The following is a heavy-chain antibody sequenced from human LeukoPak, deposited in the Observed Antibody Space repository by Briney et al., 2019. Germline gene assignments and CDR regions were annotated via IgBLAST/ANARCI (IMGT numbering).Heavy chain of an antibody. D-gene: IGHD3-9*01. CDR2: IYWNDDK. CDR1: GSSLSTSGVG. Sequence: SGPTLVKPTQTLTLTCTLSGSSLSTSGVGVGWIRQPPGKALEWLALIYWNDDKRYSPSLKSRLTITKDTSKNQVLLTMTNMDPVDTATYYCARHRNYDILTGFWSGKRIKYYFDYWGQGTLVTVSS. J-gene: IGHJ4*02. V-gene: IGHV2-5*01. CDR3: ARHRNYDILTGFWSGKRIKYYFDY.